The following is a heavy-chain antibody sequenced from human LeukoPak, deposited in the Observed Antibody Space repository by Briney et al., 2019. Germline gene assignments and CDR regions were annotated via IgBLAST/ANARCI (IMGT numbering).Heavy chain of an antibody. V-gene: IGHV4-34*01. Sequence: SETLSLTCAVYGGSFSGYYWSWIRQPPGKGLEWIGEINHSGSTNYNPSLKSRVTISVATSKNQFSLKLSAVTAADTAVYYCARGQWFVESSPFDYWGQGTLVTVSS. CDR3: ARGQWFVESSPFDY. CDR1: GGSFSGYY. CDR2: INHSGST. D-gene: IGHD3-10*01. J-gene: IGHJ4*02.